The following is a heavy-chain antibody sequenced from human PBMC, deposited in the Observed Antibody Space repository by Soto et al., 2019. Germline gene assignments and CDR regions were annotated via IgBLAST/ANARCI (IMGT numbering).Heavy chain of an antibody. J-gene: IGHJ6*02. CDR2: IKPDGSEQ. Sequence: GGSLRLSCAASDFTFDKYYMTWVRQAPGKGPEWVANIKPDGSEQYYVDSVKGRFTISRDNANNSLYLQMNSLRAEDTAVYFCARGNWNYYYGFDVWGQGTTVTVSS. D-gene: IGHD1-20*01. V-gene: IGHV3-7*01. CDR1: DFTFDKYY. CDR3: ARGNWNYYYGFDV.